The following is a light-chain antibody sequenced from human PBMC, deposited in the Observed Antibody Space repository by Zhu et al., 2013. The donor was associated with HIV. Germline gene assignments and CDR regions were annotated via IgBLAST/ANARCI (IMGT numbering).Light chain of an antibody. V-gene: IGKV3-15*01. Sequence: EIVMTQSPATLSVSPGERATLSCRASQFVGGNLAWYQQKPGQAPRLLIYGASTRAAAIPARFSGSGSGTEFTLTITRLEPEEFAVYYCQQYGNSPRTFGQGTKVEIK. CDR1: QFVGGN. CDR2: GAS. J-gene: IGKJ1*01. CDR3: QQYGNSPRT.